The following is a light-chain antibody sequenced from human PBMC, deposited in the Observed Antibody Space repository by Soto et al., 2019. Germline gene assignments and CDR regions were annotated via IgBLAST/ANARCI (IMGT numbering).Light chain of an antibody. CDR1: QSVSTY. CDR2: DAS. CDR3: QQRSNWPPIT. V-gene: IGKV3-11*01. Sequence: EIVLTQSPATLSLSPGERATLSCMASQSVSTYVAWYQQKPGQATRLLIYDASNRATGIPARFSGSGSGTDFTITISSLEPEDFAVYYCQQRSNWPPITVGQGTRLEIK. J-gene: IGKJ5*01.